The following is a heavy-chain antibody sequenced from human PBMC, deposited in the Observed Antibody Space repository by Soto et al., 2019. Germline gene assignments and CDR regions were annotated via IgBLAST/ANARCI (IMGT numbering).Heavy chain of an antibody. CDR3: ARDKWNYYNYYGMDV. J-gene: IGHJ6*02. Sequence: DVQLVESGGGLVQPGGSLRLSCAASGFTFSNYWMHWVRQAPGKGLVWVAYINSDASTIKYADSVKGRFTISRDNARNTLYLQMNSLRGDDTAVYYCARDKWNYYNYYGMDVWVQGTRVTVS. D-gene: IGHD1-20*01. CDR1: GFTFSNYW. CDR2: INSDASTI. V-gene: IGHV3-74*03.